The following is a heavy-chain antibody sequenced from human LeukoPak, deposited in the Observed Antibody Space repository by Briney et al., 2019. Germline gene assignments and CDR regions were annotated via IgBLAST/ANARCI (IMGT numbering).Heavy chain of an antibody. J-gene: IGHJ3*02. CDR2: IYYSGNT. CDR3: AREVIAAADTDAFDI. D-gene: IGHD6-13*01. Sequence: PSQTLSLTCTVSGGSISSGNYFWSWIRQHPEKGLEWIGYIYYSGNTYYNPSLESRVTISVDTSKNQFSLKLSSVTAADTAVYYCAREVIAAADTDAFDIWGQGTMVTVSS. CDR1: GGSISSGNYF. V-gene: IGHV4-31*03.